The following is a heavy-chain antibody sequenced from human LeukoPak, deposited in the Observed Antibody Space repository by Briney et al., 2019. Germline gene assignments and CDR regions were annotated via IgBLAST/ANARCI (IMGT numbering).Heavy chain of an antibody. CDR1: GYSISSSFY. J-gene: IGHJ6*03. D-gene: IGHD3-22*01. V-gene: IGHV4-38-2*02. CDR2: IYHSGST. CDR3: AREKIHFDSSGDYFDYYFYMDV. Sequence: SETLSLTCSVSGYSISSSFYWGWIRQPPGKGLEWIGSIYHSGSTYYNPSLKSRVTISVDTSKNQFSLKLSSVTAADTAVYYCAREKIHFDSSGDYFDYYFYMDVWGKGTTVTISS.